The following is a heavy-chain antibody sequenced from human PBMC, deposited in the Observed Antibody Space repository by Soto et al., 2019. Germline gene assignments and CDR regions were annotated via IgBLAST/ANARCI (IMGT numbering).Heavy chain of an antibody. Sequence: QVQLLQSGAEVKKPGASVKVSCKASGYTFTSYDINWVRQATGQGLEWMGWMNPNSGNTGYAQNFQGRVSMTRNTSISTAYMELSSLTSEDTAVDFCARLKRTSCISGSCYSYYFDFWGQGTVVIVSS. D-gene: IGHD2-2*02. CDR2: MNPNSGNT. CDR3: ARLKRTSCISGSCYSYYFDF. J-gene: IGHJ4*02. CDR1: GYTFTSYD. V-gene: IGHV1-8*01.